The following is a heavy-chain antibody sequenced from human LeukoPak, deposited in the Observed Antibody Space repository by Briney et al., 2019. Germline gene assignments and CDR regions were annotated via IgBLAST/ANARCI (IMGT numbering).Heavy chain of an antibody. D-gene: IGHD6-19*01. J-gene: IGHJ5*02. CDR1: GFSFSSSG. CDR3: AREVGYSSGWCVGSWFDP. CDR2: TRFDDSYK. Sequence: GGSLRLSCAASGFSFSSSGMHWVRQAPGKGPEWVAFTRFDDSYKAYGNSVKGRFTISRDNSKNTLYLQMDSLRSDDTAVYYCAREVGYSSGWCVGSWFDPWGQGTLVIVSS. V-gene: IGHV3-30*02.